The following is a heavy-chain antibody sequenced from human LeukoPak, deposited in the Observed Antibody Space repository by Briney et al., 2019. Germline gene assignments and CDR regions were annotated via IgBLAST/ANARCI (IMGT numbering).Heavy chain of an antibody. D-gene: IGHD1-26*01. Sequence: GGSLRLSCAASGFTFSGSAMHWVRQASGKGLEWVGRIRSKANSYATAYAASVKGRFTISRDDSKNTAYLQMNSLRAEDTAVYYCARAIFVGATTLGNLNWFDPWGQGTLVTVSS. CDR3: ARAIFVGATTLGNLNWFDP. CDR1: GFTFSGSA. CDR2: IRSKANSYAT. V-gene: IGHV3-73*01. J-gene: IGHJ5*02.